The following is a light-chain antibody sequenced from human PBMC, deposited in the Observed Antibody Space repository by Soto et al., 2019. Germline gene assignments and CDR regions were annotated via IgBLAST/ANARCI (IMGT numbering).Light chain of an antibody. CDR1: QSLLHSNGYNY. CDR2: LGS. J-gene: IGKJ1*01. V-gene: IGKV2-28*01. CDR3: MQALQTPRT. Sequence: DIVMTQSPLSLPVTPGEPASISCRSSQSLLHSNGYNYLDWYLQKLGQSPQLLIYLGSNRASGVPDRFSGRGSGTDFTLKISRVEAEDVGVYYCMQALQTPRTFGQGTKVEIK.